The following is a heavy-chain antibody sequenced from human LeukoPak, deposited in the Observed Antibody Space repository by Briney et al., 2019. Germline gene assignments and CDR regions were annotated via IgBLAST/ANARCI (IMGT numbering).Heavy chain of an antibody. Sequence: KASETLSLTCSVSGGYISSYYWSWIRQPPGKGLEWIGYIYYSGSTNYNPSLKSRVTISVDTSKNQFSLKLTSVTAADTAIYYCAGLPTYYSYYYTDVWGKGTTVTISS. J-gene: IGHJ6*03. CDR2: IYYSGST. CDR1: GGYISSYY. CDR3: AGLPTYYSYYYTDV. V-gene: IGHV4-59*08.